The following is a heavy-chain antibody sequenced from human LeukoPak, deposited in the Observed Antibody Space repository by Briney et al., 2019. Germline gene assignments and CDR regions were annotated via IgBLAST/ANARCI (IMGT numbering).Heavy chain of an antibody. CDR2: ISVSGGTT. Sequence: GGSLRLSCAGSGFTFSSYAMSWVRQAPGKGLEWVSAISVSGGTTYYADSVKGRFTISRDNSKNTLYLQMNSLRVEDTAVYYCARVYCSSTSCYASDWFDPWGQGTLVTVSS. V-gene: IGHV3-23*01. CDR1: GFTFSSYA. CDR3: ARVYCSSTSCYASDWFDP. D-gene: IGHD2-2*01. J-gene: IGHJ5*02.